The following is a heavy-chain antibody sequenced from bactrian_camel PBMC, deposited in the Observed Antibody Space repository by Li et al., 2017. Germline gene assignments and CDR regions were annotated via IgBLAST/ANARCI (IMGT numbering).Heavy chain of an antibody. Sequence: DVQLVESGGGSVQAGGSLRLSCAASGYTFSRYCMGWFRQAPGKEREGVALIYTNGGSTHYTDSVKGRFTISRDNAKNTVYLRMHDLKPEDTAMYYCAADPRFSYCTADYFTDTRDFNYWGQGTQVTVS. D-gene: IGHD3*01. CDR3: AADPRFSYCTADYFTDTRDFNY. J-gene: IGHJ6*01. CDR1: GYTFSRYC. V-gene: IGHV3S40*01. CDR2: IYTNGGST.